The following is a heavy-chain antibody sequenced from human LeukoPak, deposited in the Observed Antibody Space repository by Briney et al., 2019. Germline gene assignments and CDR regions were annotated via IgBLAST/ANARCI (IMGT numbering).Heavy chain of an antibody. J-gene: IGHJ4*02. Sequence: GGPLRRSCAASGFTFSSYDMDWVRQATGNGLEWVSAIGTARAHYYSGSVKGRFTISRENAKNSLYLQINILRAGDTAVYYCVRGSGYGDYSLGYWGQGTLVTVSS. V-gene: IGHV3-13*05. CDR1: GFTFSSYD. CDR2: IGTARAH. CDR3: VRGSGYGDYSLGY. D-gene: IGHD4-17*01.